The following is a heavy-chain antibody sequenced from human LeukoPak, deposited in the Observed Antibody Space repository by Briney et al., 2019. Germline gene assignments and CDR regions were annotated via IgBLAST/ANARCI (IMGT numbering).Heavy chain of an antibody. J-gene: IGHJ4*02. D-gene: IGHD3-3*01. CDR1: GFTFSNYS. CDR2: ITSSSSYI. V-gene: IGHV3-21*01. Sequence: GGSLRLSCAASGFTFSNYSMNWVRQAPGKGLEWVSSITSSSSYIYYADSVKGRFTISRDNAKNSLYLQMNSLRAEDTAVYYCTRSHFLADFWSGYSVDYWGQGTLVTVSS. CDR3: TRSHFLADFWSGYSVDY.